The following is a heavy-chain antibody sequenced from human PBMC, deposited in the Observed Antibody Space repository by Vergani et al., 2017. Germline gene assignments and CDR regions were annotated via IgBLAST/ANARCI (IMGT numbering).Heavy chain of an antibody. D-gene: IGHD2-2*01. CDR2: INPNSGGT. J-gene: IGHJ4*02. Sequence: QVQLVQSGAEVKKPGASVKVSCKASGYTFTGYYMHWVRQAPGQGLEWMGWINPNSGGTNYAQKFQGWVTMTRDTSISTAYMELSRLRSDETSVYYCARDPGRYCSSTSCSPLGYFDYWGQGTLVTVSS. V-gene: IGHV1-2*04. CDR1: GYTFTGYY. CDR3: ARDPGRYCSSTSCSPLGYFDY.